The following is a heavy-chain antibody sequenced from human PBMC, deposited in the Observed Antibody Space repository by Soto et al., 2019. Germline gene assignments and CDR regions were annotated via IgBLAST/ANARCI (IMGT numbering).Heavy chain of an antibody. D-gene: IGHD3-10*01. Sequence: GGSLRLSCAASGFTFSSYAMHWVRQAPGKGLEWVAVISYDGSNKYYADSVKGRFTISRDNSKNTLYLQMNSLRAEDTAVYYCAREANYYGSGGMDVWGQGTTVTVSS. CDR1: GFTFSSYA. J-gene: IGHJ6*02. CDR3: AREANYYGSGGMDV. CDR2: ISYDGSNK. V-gene: IGHV3-30-3*01.